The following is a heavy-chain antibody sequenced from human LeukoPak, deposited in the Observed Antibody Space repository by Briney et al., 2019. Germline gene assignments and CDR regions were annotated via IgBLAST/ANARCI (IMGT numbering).Heavy chain of an antibody. Sequence: GGSLRLSCAASGFTFSSYAMSWVRQAPGKGLEWVSGISGSGDNIYYADSVKGRFAISRDNSKNTLYVQVNSLGTEDTAAYYCAKGSYYDSSGSFYFDYWGQGTLVTVSS. CDR2: ISGSGDNI. CDR3: AKGSYYDSSGSFYFDY. J-gene: IGHJ4*02. D-gene: IGHD3-22*01. CDR1: GFTFSSYA. V-gene: IGHV3-23*01.